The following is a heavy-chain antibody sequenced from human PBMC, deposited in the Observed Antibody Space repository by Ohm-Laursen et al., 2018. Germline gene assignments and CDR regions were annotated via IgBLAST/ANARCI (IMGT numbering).Heavy chain of an antibody. V-gene: IGHV1-2*02. CDR1: GYSFTGYY. CDR3: AREEDLAVAGD. D-gene: IGHD6-19*01. CDR2: INPTSGGT. J-gene: IGHJ4*02. Sequence: ASVKVSCKTSGYSFTGYYIHWVRQAPGQGLEWMGGINPTSGGTGYAQQFQGRVTMTRDTSISTAYMELSSLRSDDTAVYYCAREEDLAVAGDWGQGTLVTVSS.